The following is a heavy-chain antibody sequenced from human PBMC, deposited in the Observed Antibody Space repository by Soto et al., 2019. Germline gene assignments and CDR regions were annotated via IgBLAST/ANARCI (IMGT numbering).Heavy chain of an antibody. Sequence: SETLSLTCAVYGGSFSGYYWSWIRQPPGKGLEWIGEINHSGSTNYNPSLKSRVTISVDASKNQFSLKLSSVTAADTAVYYCARGGYYYDSSGDYYPLYYYGMDVSGQGTTVTVSS. V-gene: IGHV4-34*01. D-gene: IGHD3-22*01. CDR2: INHSGST. CDR3: ARGGYYYDSSGDYYPLYYYGMDV. CDR1: GGSFSGYY. J-gene: IGHJ6*02.